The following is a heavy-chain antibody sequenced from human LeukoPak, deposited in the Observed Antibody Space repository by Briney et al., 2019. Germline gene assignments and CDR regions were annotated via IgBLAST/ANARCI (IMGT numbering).Heavy chain of an antibody. CDR1: GVSINSHY. J-gene: IGHJ4*02. CDR2: GHYSGTT. V-gene: IGHV4-59*08. Sequence: SETLSLTRTVSGVSINSHYWSWIRQSPGKGLEWIAYGHYSGTTNYNPSLKSRVTISLDTSKNQFSLKLTSVSAADTAMYYCARHGTGTGYPLDYWGLGTLVTVSS. D-gene: IGHD3/OR15-3a*01. CDR3: ARHGTGTGYPLDY.